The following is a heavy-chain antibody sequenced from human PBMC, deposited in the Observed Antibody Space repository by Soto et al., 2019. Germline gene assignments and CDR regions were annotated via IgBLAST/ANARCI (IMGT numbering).Heavy chain of an antibody. D-gene: IGHD2-15*01. V-gene: IGHV3-48*03. CDR3: ARLSGAGFWKSYSPYNLFES. CDR1: AFALANYG. CDR2: INGGGDVK. J-gene: IGHJ5*01. Sequence: SMRLSCPASAFALANYGMHWVRPAPGKGLDWVAYINGGGDVKYYADSVEGRFTISRDNAKNALFLQMDNLRAEDTAIYYCARLSGAGFWKSYSPYNLFESWGQGALVTVSS.